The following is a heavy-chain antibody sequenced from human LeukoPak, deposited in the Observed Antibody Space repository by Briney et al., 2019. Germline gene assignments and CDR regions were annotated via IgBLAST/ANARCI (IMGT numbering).Heavy chain of an antibody. Sequence: AASVKVSCKASGYTFTSYDINWVRQATGQRLEWMGWINAGNGNTKYSQKFQGRVTITRDTSASTAYMELSSLRSEDTAVYYCARDLKGSDVEMATIGIDYWGQGTLVTVSS. V-gene: IGHV1-3*01. CDR3: ARDLKGSDVEMATIGIDY. CDR1: GYTFTSYD. D-gene: IGHD5-24*01. CDR2: INAGNGNT. J-gene: IGHJ4*02.